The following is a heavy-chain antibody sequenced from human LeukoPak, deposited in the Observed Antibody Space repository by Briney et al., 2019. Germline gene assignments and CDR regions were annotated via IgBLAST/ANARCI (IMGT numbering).Heavy chain of an antibody. Sequence: GGSLRLSCAASGFTFSSYAMNWVRQAPGEGLEWVSAISGSGGSTYHADSVKGRFTISRDNSKNTLFLQMNSLRAEDAAVYYCAKGRGIAARPDYFDSWGQGTLVTVSS. CDR1: GFTFSSYA. V-gene: IGHV3-23*01. D-gene: IGHD6-6*01. CDR2: ISGSGGST. CDR3: AKGRGIAARPDYFDS. J-gene: IGHJ4*02.